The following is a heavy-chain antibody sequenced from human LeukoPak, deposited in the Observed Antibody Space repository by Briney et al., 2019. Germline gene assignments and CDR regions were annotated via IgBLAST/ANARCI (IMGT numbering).Heavy chain of an antibody. CDR2: IYPGDSET. D-gene: IGHD2-21*02. CDR3: ANLIGGDFAFDV. V-gene: IGHV5-51*01. CDR1: GYIFTSYW. Sequence: GESLKISCKGSGYIFTSYWIGWVRPLPGKGLEWMGTIYPGDSETRYSPSFQGQVTISVDKFISTAYLQWSSLKASDTAMYYCANLIGGDFAFDVWGQGTMVTVSS. J-gene: IGHJ3*01.